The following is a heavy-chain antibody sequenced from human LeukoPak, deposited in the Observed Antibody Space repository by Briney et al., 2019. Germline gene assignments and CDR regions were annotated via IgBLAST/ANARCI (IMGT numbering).Heavy chain of an antibody. V-gene: IGHV3-21*01. CDR1: GFSFSSYS. CDR3: ARGGYYCDSSGYLCY. Sequence: KPWGSLRLSCAASGFSFSSYSVNAGRQDAGKWLEWVSSIIVSSSYIYYARSVKGRISLSTENAKNSLYLQMNILRAADTRVYNCARGGYYCDSSGYLCYWGEGTLVIVSS. D-gene: IGHD3-22*01. J-gene: IGHJ4*02. CDR2: IIVSSSYI.